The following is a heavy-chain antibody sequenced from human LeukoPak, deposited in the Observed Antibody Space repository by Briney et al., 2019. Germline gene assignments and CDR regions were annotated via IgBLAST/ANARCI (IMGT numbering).Heavy chain of an antibody. CDR3: ATRGSSSAYFDF. CDR2: IYPGDSDT. D-gene: IGHD5-12*01. CDR1: GYIFTSSW. V-gene: IGHV5-51*01. J-gene: IGHJ4*02. Sequence: GESLKISCKGSGYIFTSSWIAWVRQMPGKGLEWMGIIYPGDSDTRYSPSFQGQVTISADKSISTAYLQWSSLKASDTAIYYCATRGSSSAYFDFWGQGTLVTVSS.